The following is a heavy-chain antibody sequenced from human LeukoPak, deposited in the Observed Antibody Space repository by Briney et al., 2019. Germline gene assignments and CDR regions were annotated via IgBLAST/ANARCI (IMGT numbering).Heavy chain of an antibody. D-gene: IGHD1-26*01. CDR2: ITSSSSYI. Sequence: GGSLRLSCAASGFTFSSYAMHWVRQAPGKRLEWVSSITSSSSYIYYADSVKGRFTISRDNAKNSLYLQMNSLGPEDTAVYYCARDPYSGNYGNYYYYYMDVWGKGTTVTISS. V-gene: IGHV3-21*01. CDR1: GFTFSSYA. J-gene: IGHJ6*03. CDR3: ARDPYSGNYGNYYYYYMDV.